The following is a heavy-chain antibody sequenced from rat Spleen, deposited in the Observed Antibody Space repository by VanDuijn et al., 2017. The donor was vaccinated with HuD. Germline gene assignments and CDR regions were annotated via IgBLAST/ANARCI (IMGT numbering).Heavy chain of an antibody. D-gene: IGHD1-2*01. CDR1: GHSITSSYR. CDR2: ISYSGST. J-gene: IGHJ4*01. Sequence: EVQLQESGPGPVKVSESLSLTCSVTGHSITSSYRWNWIRKFPGNKLEWIGHISYSGSTSYNPSLKSRISITRDTSKNQFFLQVNSVTTEDTATYYCARALYYYSSYVMDAWGQGTSVTVSS. V-gene: IGHV3-3*01. CDR3: ARALYYYSSYVMDA.